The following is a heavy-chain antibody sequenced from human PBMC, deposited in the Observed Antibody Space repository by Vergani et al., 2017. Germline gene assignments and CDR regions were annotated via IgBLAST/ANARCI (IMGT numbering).Heavy chain of an antibody. Sequence: VQLLESGGGLVQPGGSLRLSCAASGFTFSSYAMSWVRQAPGKGLEWVAVIWYDGSNKYYADSVKGRFTISRDNSKNTLYLQMNSLRAEDTAVYYCAREGIAAAGTVDYWGQGTLVTVSS. J-gene: IGHJ4*02. V-gene: IGHV3-33*08. CDR2: IWYDGSNK. CDR3: AREGIAAAGTVDY. CDR1: GFTFSSYA. D-gene: IGHD6-13*01.